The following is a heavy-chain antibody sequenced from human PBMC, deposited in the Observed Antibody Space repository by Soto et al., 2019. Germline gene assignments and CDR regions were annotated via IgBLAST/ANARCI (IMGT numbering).Heavy chain of an antibody. CDR2: IYYSGST. V-gene: IGHV4-39*01. D-gene: IGHD3-9*01. J-gene: IGHJ4*02. CDR3: ATYPYFDWLLDYFDY. CDR1: GCSISSSSYY. Sequence: PSETLSLTCTVSGCSISSSSYYWGWIRQPPGKGLEWIGSIYYSGSTYYNPSLKSRVTISVDTSKNQFSLKLSSVTAADTAVYYCATYPYFDWLLDYFDYWGQGTLVTVPQ.